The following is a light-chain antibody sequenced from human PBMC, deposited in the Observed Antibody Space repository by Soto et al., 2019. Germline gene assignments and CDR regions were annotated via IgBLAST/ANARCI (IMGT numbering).Light chain of an antibody. CDR3: QSYDSSLSGCV. V-gene: IGLV1-40*01. J-gene: IGLJ2*01. CDR1: SSNIGAGYD. CDR2: GNS. Sequence: QSVLTQPPSVSGAPGQRVTISCTGSSSNIGAGYDVHWYQQLPGTAPKLLIYGNSNRPSGVPDRFSGSKSGTSASLAITGLQAEDEADDYCQSYDSSLSGCVFGGGTKLTVL.